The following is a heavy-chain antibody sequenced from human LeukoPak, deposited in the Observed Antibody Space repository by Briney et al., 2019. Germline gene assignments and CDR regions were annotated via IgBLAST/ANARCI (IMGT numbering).Heavy chain of an antibody. CDR3: AKGFYGSTTYYGMDV. Sequence: GGSLRLSCAASGFTFSSYSMNWVRQAPGKGLEWVSYISSSSSTIYYADSVKGRFTISRDNAKNSLYLQMNSLRAEDTALYYCAKGFYGSTTYYGMDVWGQGTTVTVSS. CDR2: ISSSSSTI. J-gene: IGHJ6*02. D-gene: IGHD6-13*01. V-gene: IGHV3-48*01. CDR1: GFTFSSYS.